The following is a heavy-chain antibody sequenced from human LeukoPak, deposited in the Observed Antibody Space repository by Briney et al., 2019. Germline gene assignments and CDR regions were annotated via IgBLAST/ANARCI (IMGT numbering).Heavy chain of an antibody. CDR2: ITPFLGIA. J-gene: IGHJ4*02. CDR1: GDTFSSYA. D-gene: IGHD3-16*01. Sequence: ASVKVSCKASGDTFSSYAINWVRQAPGQGPEWMGRITPFLGIANHPQKFQGRVTITADESTTTVYMELSSLRSEDTAVYYCAREACREVGLMWPRLGGQDCRYDHWGQGTLVTVSS. V-gene: IGHV1-69*04. CDR3: AREACREVGLMWPRLGGQDCRYDH.